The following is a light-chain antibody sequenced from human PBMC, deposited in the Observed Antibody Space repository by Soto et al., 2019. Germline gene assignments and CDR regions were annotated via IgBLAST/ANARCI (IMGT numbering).Light chain of an antibody. CDR3: AAWDDSLSGSV. CDR2: RNN. CDR1: SSNIGGYY. Sequence: QSVLTQPPSASGTPGQRVTISCSGSSSNIGGYYVSWYQQLPGTAPKVLIYRNNQPPSGVPDRFSGSKSGTSASLAISGLRSDDEADYYCAAWDDSLSGSVFGTGTKLTVL. J-gene: IGLJ1*01. V-gene: IGLV1-47*01.